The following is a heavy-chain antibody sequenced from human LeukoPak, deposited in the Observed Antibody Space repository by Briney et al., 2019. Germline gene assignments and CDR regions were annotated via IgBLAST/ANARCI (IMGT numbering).Heavy chain of an antibody. CDR2: IYYSGST. CDR1: GGSFSGYY. Sequence: SETLSLTCAVYGGSFSGYYWSWIRQPPGKGLEWIGYIYYSGSTNYNPSLKSRVTISVDTSKNQFSLKLSSVTAADTAVYYCASTKLRTYSSGWYYLDYWGQGTLVTVSS. J-gene: IGHJ4*02. CDR3: ASTKLRTYSSGWYYLDY. D-gene: IGHD6-19*01. V-gene: IGHV4-59*01.